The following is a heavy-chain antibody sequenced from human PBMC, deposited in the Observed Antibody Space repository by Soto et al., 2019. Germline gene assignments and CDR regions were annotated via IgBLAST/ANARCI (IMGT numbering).Heavy chain of an antibody. V-gene: IGHV1-18*01. CDR1: GYIFINYG. CDR3: ARSAGVVDGDDY. D-gene: IGHD3-10*01. CDR2: INSYNGNT. Sequence: QVQLVQSGAEVKKPGASVKVSCKASGYIFINYGISWVRQAPGQGLEWMGWINSYNGNTNSAQKVQSRVTMTTDTSTNTAYMELRSLTADDPAVYYCARSAGVVDGDDYWGQGTLVTVSS. J-gene: IGHJ4*02.